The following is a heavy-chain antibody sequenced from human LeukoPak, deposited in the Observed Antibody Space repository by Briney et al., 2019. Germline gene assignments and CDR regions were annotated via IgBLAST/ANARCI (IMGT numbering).Heavy chain of an antibody. CDR3: ARGSKQGVSYTDGPMVRGVINLDY. Sequence: ASVKVSCKASGYTFSSYAMNWVRQAPGQGLEWMGWINTNTGKPTYAQGFTGRFVFSLDTSVSSTAYLLISNLKAEDTAMYYCARGSKQGVSYTDGPMVRGVINLDYWGKGILVTVSS. V-gene: IGHV7-4-1*02. CDR1: GYTFSSYA. J-gene: IGHJ4*02. CDR2: INTNTGKP. D-gene: IGHD3-10*01.